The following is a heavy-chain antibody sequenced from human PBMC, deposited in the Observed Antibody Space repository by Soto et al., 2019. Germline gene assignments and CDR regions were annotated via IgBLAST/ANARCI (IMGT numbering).Heavy chain of an antibody. CDR3: ARVDTAMVTPWFDP. CDR1: GGSISSGDYY. CDR2: IYYSGST. J-gene: IGHJ5*02. V-gene: IGHV4-30-4*01. D-gene: IGHD5-18*01. Sequence: SETLSLTCTVSGGSISSGDYYWSWIRQPPGKGLEWIGYIYYSGSTYYNPSLKSRVTISVDTSKNQFSLKLSSVTAADTAVHYCARVDTAMVTPWFDPWGQGTLVTVSS.